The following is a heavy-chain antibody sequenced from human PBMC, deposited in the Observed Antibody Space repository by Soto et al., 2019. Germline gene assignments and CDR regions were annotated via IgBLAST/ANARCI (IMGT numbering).Heavy chain of an antibody. Sequence: SETLSLTCTVSGDSISSYYWSWIRQPPGKGLEWIGYIYYSGSTNYSPFLKSRLTITKDTSKNQVVLTLTNMATVDTATYYCALKGDGYRGFKYWGQGTLVTVSS. CDR3: ALKGDGYRGFKY. V-gene: IGHV4-59*01. J-gene: IGHJ4*02. CDR2: IYYSGST. CDR1: GDSISSYY. D-gene: IGHD5-12*01.